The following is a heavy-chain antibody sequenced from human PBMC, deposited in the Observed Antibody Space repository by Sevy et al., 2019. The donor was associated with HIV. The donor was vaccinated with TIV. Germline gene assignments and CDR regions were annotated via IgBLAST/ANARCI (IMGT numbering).Heavy chain of an antibody. Sequence: GGSLRLSCAASGFTFSSYAMHWVRQAPGKGLEWVAVISYDGSNKYYADSVKGRFTISRDNSKNTLYLQMNSLRAEDTAVYYWARDAPDVVVVTAIRSYYFDYWGQGTLVTVSS. D-gene: IGHD2-21*02. J-gene: IGHJ4*02. CDR1: GFTFSSYA. CDR2: ISYDGSNK. CDR3: ARDAPDVVVVTAIRSYYFDY. V-gene: IGHV3-30-3*01.